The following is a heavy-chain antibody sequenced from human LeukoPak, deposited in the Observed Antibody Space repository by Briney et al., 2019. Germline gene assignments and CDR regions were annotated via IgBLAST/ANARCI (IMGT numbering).Heavy chain of an antibody. J-gene: IGHJ3*02. V-gene: IGHV3-9*01. CDR3: ARDWSGGSPDAFDI. Sequence: GGSLRLSCAASGFTFDDYAMHWVRQAPGKGLEWVSGVSWNSGSFGYADSVKGRFTISRDNAKNSLYLQMNSLRAEDTAVYYCARDWSGGSPDAFDIWGQGTMVTVSS. D-gene: IGHD2-15*01. CDR1: GFTFDDYA. CDR2: VSWNSGSF.